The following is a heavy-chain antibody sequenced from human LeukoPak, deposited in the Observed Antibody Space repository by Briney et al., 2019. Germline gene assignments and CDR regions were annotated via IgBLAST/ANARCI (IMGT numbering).Heavy chain of an antibody. CDR3: ARGVVAATFYYYMDV. Sequence: GASVKVSCKTSGYTFTGYYMHWVRQAPGQGLEWMGWVNSYSGATNYAQKFQGRVTMTRDSSISTAYMELSSLRSDDTAVYYCARGVVAATFYYYMDVWGKGTTVTVSS. CDR1: GYTFTGYY. D-gene: IGHD2-15*01. J-gene: IGHJ6*03. V-gene: IGHV1-2*02. CDR2: VNSYSGAT.